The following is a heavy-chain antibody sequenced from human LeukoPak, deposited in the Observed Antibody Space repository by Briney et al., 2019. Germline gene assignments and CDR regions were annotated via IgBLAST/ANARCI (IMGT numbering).Heavy chain of an antibody. CDR1: GDTLKQVS. Sequence: ASVRVSCKVSGDTLKQVSIHWVRQPPGKGLEWMGGFEAGVGGIRYAQKFQGRVTMTTNTSITTAYMELSSLRSEDTAVYYCARGYWSSSWSSYYYMDVWGKGTTVTISS. J-gene: IGHJ6*03. D-gene: IGHD6-13*01. CDR2: FEAGVGGI. CDR3: ARGYWSSSWSSYYYMDV. V-gene: IGHV1-24*01.